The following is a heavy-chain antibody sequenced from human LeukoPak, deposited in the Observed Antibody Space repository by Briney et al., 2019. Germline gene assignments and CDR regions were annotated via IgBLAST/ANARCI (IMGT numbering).Heavy chain of an antibody. CDR2: ISYDGSSK. Sequence: GGSLRLSCAASGFTFSSYAMHWVRQAPGKGLEWVAVISYDGSSKYYADSVKGRFTISRDNSKNTLYLQMNSLRAEDTAVYYCARGYSYGLAYFDYWGQGTLVTVSS. CDR1: GFTFSSYA. D-gene: IGHD5-18*01. J-gene: IGHJ4*02. V-gene: IGHV3-30*04. CDR3: ARGYSYGLAYFDY.